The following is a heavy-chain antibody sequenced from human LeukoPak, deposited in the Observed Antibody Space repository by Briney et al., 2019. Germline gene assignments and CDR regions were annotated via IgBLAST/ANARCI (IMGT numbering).Heavy chain of an antibody. CDR1: GYSFTSYW. Sequence: GESLKISCKGSGYSFTSYWIGWVRPMPGKGLEWRGIIYPGDSDTRYSPSFQGQVTISADKSISTAYLQWSSLKASDTAMYYCARARAMATIYFDYWGQGTLVTVSS. D-gene: IGHD5-24*01. J-gene: IGHJ4*02. V-gene: IGHV5-51*01. CDR3: ARARAMATIYFDY. CDR2: IYPGDSDT.